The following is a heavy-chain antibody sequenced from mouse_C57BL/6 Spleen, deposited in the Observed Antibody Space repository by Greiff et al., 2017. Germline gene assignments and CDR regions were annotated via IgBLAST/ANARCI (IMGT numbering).Heavy chain of an antibody. D-gene: IGHD2-4*01. V-gene: IGHV5-6*01. CDR1: GFTFSSYG. CDR3: ARPSTMSGRAWFAY. J-gene: IGHJ3*01. Sequence: EVKLVESGGDLVKPGGSLKLSCAASGFTFSSYGMSWVRQTPDKRLEWVATISSGGSYTYYPDSVKGRFTISRDNAKNTLYLQMSSLKSEDTAMYYCARPSTMSGRAWFAYWGQGTLVTVSA. CDR2: ISSGGSYT.